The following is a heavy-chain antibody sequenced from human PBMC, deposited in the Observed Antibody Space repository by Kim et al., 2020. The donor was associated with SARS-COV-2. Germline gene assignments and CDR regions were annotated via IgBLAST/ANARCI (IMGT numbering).Heavy chain of an antibody. CDR2: IYYSGST. CDR3: ARMAPLLGYFDY. Sequence: SETLSLTCTVSGGSISSSSYYWGWIRQPPGKGLEWIGSIYYSGSTYYNPSLKSRVTISVDTSKNQFSLKLSSVTAADTAVYYCARMAPLLGYFDYWGQGTLVTVSS. CDR1: GGSISSSSYY. V-gene: IGHV4-39*07. D-gene: IGHD1-26*01. J-gene: IGHJ4*02.